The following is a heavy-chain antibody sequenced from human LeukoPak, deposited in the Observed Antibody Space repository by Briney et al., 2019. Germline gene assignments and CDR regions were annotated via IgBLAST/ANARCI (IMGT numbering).Heavy chain of an antibody. V-gene: IGHV1-46*01. Sequence: ASVKVTCKASAYTFTSYYMHWVRHAPAQGLEWMGIINPSGGSTSYAQKFHGRVTMTRDTSTSTVYMELSSLRSEDTAVYYCARGATRYCGGDCYHIDPWGQGTLVTVSS. CDR3: ARGATRYCGGDCYHIDP. CDR1: AYTFTSYY. CDR2: INPSGGST. J-gene: IGHJ5*02. D-gene: IGHD2-21*02.